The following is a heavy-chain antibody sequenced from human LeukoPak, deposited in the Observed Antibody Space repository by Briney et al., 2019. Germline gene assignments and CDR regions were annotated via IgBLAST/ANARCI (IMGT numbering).Heavy chain of an antibody. V-gene: IGHV3-23*01. D-gene: IGHD6-19*01. J-gene: IGHJ4*02. Sequence: GGSLRLSCAASGFTFSSYAMSWVRQAPGKGLEWVSAISGSGGSTYYADSVKGRFTISRDNSKNTLYLQMNSLRAEDTAVYYCAKDLPAYSSGWKLQFDYWGQGTLVTVSS. CDR2: ISGSGGST. CDR1: GFTFSSYA. CDR3: AKDLPAYSSGWKLQFDY.